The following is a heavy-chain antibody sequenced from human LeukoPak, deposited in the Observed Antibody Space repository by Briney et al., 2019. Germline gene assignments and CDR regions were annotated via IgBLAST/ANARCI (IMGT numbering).Heavy chain of an antibody. J-gene: IGHJ4*02. Sequence: ASVKVSCKASGYTFKSYGISWVRQAPGQGLEWMGWISAYNGNTNYAQKLQGRVTMTTDTSTSTAYMELRSLRSDDTAVYYCARGSYYDFWSGSKGDYFDYWGQGTLVTVSS. CDR2: ISAYNGNT. CDR3: ARGSYYDFWSGSKGDYFDY. V-gene: IGHV1-18*01. CDR1: GYTFKSYG. D-gene: IGHD3-3*01.